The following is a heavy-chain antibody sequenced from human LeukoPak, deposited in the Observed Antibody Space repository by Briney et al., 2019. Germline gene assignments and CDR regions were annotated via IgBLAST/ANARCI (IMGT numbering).Heavy chain of an antibody. V-gene: IGHV1-18*01. D-gene: IGHD3-22*01. CDR3: ARSWTYYYDSSGSSRAFDI. CDR1: GYTFTSYG. CDR2: ISPYNGHT. Sequence: GASVKVSCKASGYTFTSYGISWVRQAPGQGLEWMGWISPYNGHTNYAQKLQGRVTMTTDTSTSTAYMDLRSLRSDDTAVYYCARSWTYYYDSSGSSRAFDIWGQGTMVTVSS. J-gene: IGHJ3*02.